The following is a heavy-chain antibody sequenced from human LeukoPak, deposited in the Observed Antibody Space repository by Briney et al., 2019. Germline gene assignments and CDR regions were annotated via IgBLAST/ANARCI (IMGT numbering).Heavy chain of an antibody. D-gene: IGHD3-10*01. Sequence: SETLSLTCTVSGGSISSYYWSWIRQPPGKGLEWIGYIYYSGSTNYNPSLKSRVTISVDTSKNQFSLKLSSVTAADTAVYYCASKYYYGSGSYSAFDIWGQGAMVTVSS. CDR1: GGSISSYY. J-gene: IGHJ3*02. CDR3: ASKYYYGSGSYSAFDI. V-gene: IGHV4-59*01. CDR2: IYYSGST.